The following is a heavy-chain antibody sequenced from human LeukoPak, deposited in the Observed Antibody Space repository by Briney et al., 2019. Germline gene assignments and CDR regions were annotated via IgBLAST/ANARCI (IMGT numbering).Heavy chain of an antibody. V-gene: IGHV3-23*01. CDR2: IGGSGDYT. CDR1: GFTFSSYA. CDR3: AKDRQQLANLDY. D-gene: IGHD6-13*01. Sequence: GGSLILSCAASGFTFSSYAMSWVRQAPGKGLEWVSGIGGSGDYTYYADSVKGRFTISRDNSKNTLYLQMNSLRAEDTAVYYCAKDRQQLANLDYWGQGTLVTVS. J-gene: IGHJ4*02.